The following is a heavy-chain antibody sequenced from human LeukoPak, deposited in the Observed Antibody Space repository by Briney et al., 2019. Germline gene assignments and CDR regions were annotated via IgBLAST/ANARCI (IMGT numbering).Heavy chain of an antibody. Sequence: GGSLRLSCAASGFIFTNYFMSWVRQAPGKGLEWVAVISYDGSNKYYADSVKGRFTISRDNSKNTLYLQMNSLRAEDTAVYYCAKGLYNGDYPYYYYGMDVWGQGTTVTVSS. V-gene: IGHV3-30*18. CDR3: AKGLYNGDYPYYYYGMDV. CDR2: ISYDGSNK. CDR1: GFIFTNYF. D-gene: IGHD4-17*01. J-gene: IGHJ6*02.